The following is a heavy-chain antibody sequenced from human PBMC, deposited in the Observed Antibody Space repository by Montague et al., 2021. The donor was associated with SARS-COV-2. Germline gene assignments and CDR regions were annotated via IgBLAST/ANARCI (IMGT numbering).Heavy chain of an antibody. D-gene: IGHD6-19*01. Sequence: SETLSLTCTVSGGSITSSNYCWGWIRQPPGKGLEWFGSISYSGSTYYNPSLKGRVTISVDTSKHQFSLRLSSVTAAGTAVYYCARVESSCWYAPGYFDYWGQGTLVTVSS. J-gene: IGHJ4*02. CDR1: GGSITSSNYC. V-gene: IGHV4-39*01. CDR3: ARVESSCWYAPGYFDY. CDR2: ISYSGST.